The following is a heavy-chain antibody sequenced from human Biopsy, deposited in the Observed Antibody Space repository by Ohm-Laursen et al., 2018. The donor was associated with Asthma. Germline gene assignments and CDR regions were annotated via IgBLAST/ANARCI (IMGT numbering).Heavy chain of an antibody. V-gene: IGHV3-23*01. CDR1: GFTFSNYA. J-gene: IGHJ4*02. CDR3: ARGDWYGSASNGY. D-gene: IGHD6-6*01. Sequence: SLRLSCSASGFTFSNYAMSWVRQAPGKGLEWVSSITGSGGFTYYADYVKGRFTISRDNSENTLYLQMNSLRVEDTAVYYCARGDWYGSASNGYWGQGTLVTVSA. CDR2: ITGSGGFT.